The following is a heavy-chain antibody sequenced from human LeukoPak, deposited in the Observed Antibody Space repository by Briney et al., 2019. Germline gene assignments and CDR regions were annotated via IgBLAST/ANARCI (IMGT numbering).Heavy chain of an antibody. D-gene: IGHD6-19*01. J-gene: IGHJ4*02. CDR1: GFTFSTAS. V-gene: IGHV3-23*01. CDR2: FDTGFGT. CDR3: ARSSGWWSLDY. Sequence: GGSLRLSCAASGFTFSTASLPWVRQAPGRGLEWVSAFDTGFGTYYPDSLRGRFTISRDNSKNTLFLQMNSLRAEDTAVYYCARSSGWWSLDYWGQGTLVTVSS.